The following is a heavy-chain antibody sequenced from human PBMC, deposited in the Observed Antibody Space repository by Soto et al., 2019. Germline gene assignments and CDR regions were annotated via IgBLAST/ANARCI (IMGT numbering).Heavy chain of an antibody. Sequence: SVKVSCKASGGTFSSYAISWVRQAPGQGLEWMGGIIPIFGTANYAQKFQGRVTITADESTSTAYMELSSLGSEDTAVYYCARDQADIVVVPAAMGDYYYYYGMDVWGQGTTVTVSS. J-gene: IGHJ6*02. CDR1: GGTFSSYA. D-gene: IGHD2-2*01. V-gene: IGHV1-69*13. CDR3: ARDQADIVVVPAAMGDYYYYYGMDV. CDR2: IIPIFGTA.